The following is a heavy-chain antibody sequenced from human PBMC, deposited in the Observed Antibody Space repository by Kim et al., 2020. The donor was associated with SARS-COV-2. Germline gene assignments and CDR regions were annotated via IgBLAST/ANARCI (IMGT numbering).Heavy chain of an antibody. CDR2: IYYSGTS. J-gene: IGHJ4*02. V-gene: IGHV4-39*01. Sequence: SETLSLTCSVSGGSMSSSSYYWGWIRQPPGKGLEWIGSIYYSGTSYYNPSLKSRVTMSVDTSKNQFSLQLNSVTAADTAVYYCARFHYSDDNSYPYYFDSWGLGTLVTVSS. CDR1: GGSMSSSSYY. D-gene: IGHD3-22*01. CDR3: ARFHYSDDNSYPYYFDS.